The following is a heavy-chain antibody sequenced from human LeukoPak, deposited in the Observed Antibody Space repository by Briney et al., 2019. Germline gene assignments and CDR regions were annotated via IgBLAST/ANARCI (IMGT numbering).Heavy chain of an antibody. CDR1: GFTFSSYS. V-gene: IGHV3-21*01. CDR2: ISSSSSYI. D-gene: IGHD3-16*01. J-gene: IGHJ6*03. CDR3: ARDGTGLRLGELGLPYYYYYMDV. Sequence: TGGSLRLSCAASGFTFSSYSMNWVRQAPGKGLEWVSSISSSSSYIYYADSVKGRFTISRDNAKNSLYLQMNSLRAEDTAVYYCARDGTGLRLGELGLPYYYYYMDVWGKGTTVTISS.